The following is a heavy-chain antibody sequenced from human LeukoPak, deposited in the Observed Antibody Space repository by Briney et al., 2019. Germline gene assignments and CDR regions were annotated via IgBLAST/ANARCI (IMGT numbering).Heavy chain of an antibody. Sequence: GGSLRLSCAAPGFTFSSYEMNWVRQAPGKGLEWVSYISSSGSTIYYADSVKGRFTISRDNAKNSLNLQMNSLRAEDTAVYYCARGGILDYYYYYMDVWGKGTTVTVSS. J-gene: IGHJ6*03. D-gene: IGHD3-16*01. CDR1: GFTFSSYE. CDR2: ISSSGSTI. V-gene: IGHV3-48*03. CDR3: ARGGILDYYYYYMDV.